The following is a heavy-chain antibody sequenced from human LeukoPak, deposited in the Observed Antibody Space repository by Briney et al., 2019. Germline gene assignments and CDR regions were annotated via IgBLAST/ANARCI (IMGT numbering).Heavy chain of an antibody. CDR1: GYTFTSYY. J-gene: IGHJ4*02. V-gene: IGHV1-46*01. D-gene: IGHD3-3*01. CDR3: ATVETVMFGVVIIGSSFDY. Sequence: ASVKVSCKASGYTFTSYYMHWVRQAPGQGLEWMGIINPSGGSTSYAQKFQGRVTMTRDTSTSTVYMELSSLRSEDTAVYYCATVETVMFGVVIIGSSFDYWGQGTLVTVSS. CDR2: INPSGGST.